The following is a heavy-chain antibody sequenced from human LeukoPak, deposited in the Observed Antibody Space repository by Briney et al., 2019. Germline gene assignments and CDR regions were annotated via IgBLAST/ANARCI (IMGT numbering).Heavy chain of an antibody. CDR2: IRGDGSER. Sequence: EGSLRLSCAASGFTFSSYWRTWVRQAPGKGLEWLANIRGDGSERFYVGYLKGRFTISRDNAKNSLYLQMNSLRVDDTAVYYRVREGPPQGRPWSGWYPFDFWGQGILVTVSS. CDR1: GFTFSSYW. CDR3: VREGPPQGRPWSGWYPFDF. J-gene: IGHJ4*02. V-gene: IGHV3-7*01. D-gene: IGHD3-3*01.